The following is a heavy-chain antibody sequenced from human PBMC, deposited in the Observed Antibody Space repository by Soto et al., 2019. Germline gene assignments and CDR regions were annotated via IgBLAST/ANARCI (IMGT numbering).Heavy chain of an antibody. V-gene: IGHV5-51*01. J-gene: IGHJ3*02. CDR1: VYSFTSYW. CDR3: ARRDASSIAGSDAFDI. CDR2: IYPGDSDT. D-gene: IGHD6-13*01. Sequence: GESLKISCKGSVYSFTSYWIGWVRQMPGKGLEWMGIIYPGDSDTRYSPSFQGQVTISADKSISTAYLQWSSLKASDTAMYYCARRDASSIAGSDAFDIWGKGTTVTVSS.